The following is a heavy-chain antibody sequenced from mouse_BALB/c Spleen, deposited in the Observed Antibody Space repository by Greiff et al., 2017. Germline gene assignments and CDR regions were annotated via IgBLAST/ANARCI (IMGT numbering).Heavy chain of an antibody. CDR1: GFSLTSYG. CDR2: IWAGGST. V-gene: IGHV2-9*02. J-gene: IGHJ4*01. CDR3: ARNYARYYYAMDY. Sequence: VQLVESGPGLVAPSQSLSITCTVSGFSLTSYGVHWVRQPPGKGLEWLGVIWAGGSTNYNSALMSRLSISKDNSKSQVSLKMNSLQTDDTAMYYCARNYARYYYAMDYWGQGTSVTVSS. D-gene: IGHD1-1*02.